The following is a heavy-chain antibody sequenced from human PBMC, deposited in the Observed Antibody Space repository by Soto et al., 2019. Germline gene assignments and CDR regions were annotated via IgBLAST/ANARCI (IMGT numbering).Heavy chain of an antibody. CDR2: MNPNSGNT. CDR3: ARRVLVGGSYYFDY. V-gene: IGHV1-8*01. J-gene: IGHJ4*02. CDR1: GYTFTSYD. Sequence: ASVKVSCKASGYTFTSYDINWARQATGQGLEWMGWMNPNSGNTGYAQKFQGRVTMTRNTSISTAYMELSSLRSEDTAVYYCARRVLVGGSYYFDYWGQGTLVTVSS. D-gene: IGHD1-26*01.